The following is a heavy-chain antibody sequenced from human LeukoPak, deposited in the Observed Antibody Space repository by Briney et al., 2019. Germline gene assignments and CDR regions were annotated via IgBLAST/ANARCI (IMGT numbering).Heavy chain of an antibody. CDR3: TREGAAEAKNFDY. J-gene: IGHJ4*02. CDR1: GYTFTNYL. Sequence: GASVKVSCETSGYTFTNYLIHWVRQAPGLGHEWMGIINPRRGSTRYAQKFQDRVVVTRDTSTSTVYMELSSLRSDDTAVYYCTREGAAEAKNFDYWGQGTLVTVSS. CDR2: INPRRGST. D-gene: IGHD6-13*01. V-gene: IGHV1-46*01.